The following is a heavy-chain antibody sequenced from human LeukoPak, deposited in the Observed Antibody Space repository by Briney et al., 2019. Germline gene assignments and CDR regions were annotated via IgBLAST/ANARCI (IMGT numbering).Heavy chain of an antibody. D-gene: IGHD6-6*01. CDR3: ERVGGRSKAAKGDAFDI. CDR1: GFTFSSYS. V-gene: IGHV3-21*01. CDR2: ISSGSTYV. Sequence: GGSLRLSCAASGFTFSSYSMNWVRQAPGKGLEWVSSISSGSTYVYYADSVQGRFTISRDNAQSSMYLQMNSLRAEDTAVYYCERVGGRSKAAKGDAFDIWGQGTMVVVSS. J-gene: IGHJ3*02.